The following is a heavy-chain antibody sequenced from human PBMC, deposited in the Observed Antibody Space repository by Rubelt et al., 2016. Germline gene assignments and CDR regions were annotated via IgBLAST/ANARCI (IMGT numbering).Heavy chain of an antibody. CDR3: ARAASTVTTLLDLGY. J-gene: IGHJ4*02. CDR1: GHNFIGYH. CDR2: INPSGGSK. D-gene: IGHD4-17*01. Sequence: QEQLVQSGAEVRKPGASVSISCKPSGHNFIGYHSHWVRQAPGQGLEWMGIINPSGGSKSYAQKVQGRVTMSRDTSTSTVYMELSSLRSEDTAVYYCARAASTVTTLLDLGYWGQGTLVTVSS. V-gene: IGHV1-46*01.